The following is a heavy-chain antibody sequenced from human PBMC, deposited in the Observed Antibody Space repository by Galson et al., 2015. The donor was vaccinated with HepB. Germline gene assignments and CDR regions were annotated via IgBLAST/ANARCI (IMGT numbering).Heavy chain of an antibody. CDR3: AKRPYPLDAAMDRLHY. CDR2: ISGSADTT. J-gene: IGHJ4*02. V-gene: IGHV3-23*01. CDR1: GFTFSTYA. Sequence: SLRLSCAASGFTFSTYAMSWVRQTPGKGLEWVSSISGSADTTYYADSVKGRFTISRDNSRNTLYLQMNSLRAEDTAIYYCAKRPYPLDAAMDRLHYWGQGTLVTVSS. D-gene: IGHD5-18*01.